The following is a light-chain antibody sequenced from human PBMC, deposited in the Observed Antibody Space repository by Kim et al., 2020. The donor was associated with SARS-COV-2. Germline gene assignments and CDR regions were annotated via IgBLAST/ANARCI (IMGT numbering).Light chain of an antibody. CDR1: QSISNY. CDR2: DAT. CDR3: QQRSNWPRGLT. Sequence: SPGGRAPPSSRARQSISNYLAWYEQTPGQAPRLLTFDATNRATGIPARFSGSGSGKDFTLTISTLEAEDFAVYYCQQRSNWPRGLTFGGGTKLEI. V-gene: IGKV3-11*01. J-gene: IGKJ4*01.